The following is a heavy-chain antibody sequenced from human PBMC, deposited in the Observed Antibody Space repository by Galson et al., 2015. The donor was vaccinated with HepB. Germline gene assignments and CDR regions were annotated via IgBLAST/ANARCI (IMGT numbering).Heavy chain of an antibody. D-gene: IGHD3-10*01. Sequence: SLRLSCAASGFTFSNYAMNWVRQAPGKGLEWVSSISYSGGSAYYADSVKGRFTISRDNSKNTLYLQMNSLRAEDTAVYYCVKALTYYYGSDVWGQGTTVTVSS. J-gene: IGHJ6*02. CDR1: GFTFSNYA. V-gene: IGHV3-23*01. CDR3: VKALTYYYGSDV. CDR2: ISYSGGSA.